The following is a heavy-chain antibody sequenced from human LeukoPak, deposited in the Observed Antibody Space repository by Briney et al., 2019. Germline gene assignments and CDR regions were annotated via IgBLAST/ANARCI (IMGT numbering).Heavy chain of an antibody. J-gene: IGHJ4*02. D-gene: IGHD6-13*01. CDR1: GFTFSSYW. CDR2: ISGDGSIT. Sequence: PGGSLRLSCAASGFTFSSYWMHWVRQAPGMGLVWVSRISGDGSITWYADSVKGRFTISRDIAENTLYLQMNSLRAEDTAVYYCARDGYSSSLNYWGQGTLVTVSS. V-gene: IGHV3-74*01. CDR3: ARDGYSSSLNY.